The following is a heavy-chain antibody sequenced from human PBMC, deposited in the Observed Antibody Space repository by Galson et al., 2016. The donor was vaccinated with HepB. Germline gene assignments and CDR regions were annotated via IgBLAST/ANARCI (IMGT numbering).Heavy chain of an antibody. J-gene: IGHJ5*02. V-gene: IGHV4-31*03. Sequence: TLSLTCTVYGGSISSGGYYWSWIRQHPGKGLEWIGYIYYSGSTYYKPSLKSRVTISVDTSKNQFSLRLSSVTAADTAVYYCARASSTWGWFDPWGQGTLVTVSS. CDR2: IYYSGST. CDR1: GGSISSGGYY. CDR3: ARASSTWGWFDP. D-gene: IGHD6-13*01.